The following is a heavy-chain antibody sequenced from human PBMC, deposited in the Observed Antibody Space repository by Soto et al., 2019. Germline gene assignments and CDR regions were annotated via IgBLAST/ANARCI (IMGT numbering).Heavy chain of an antibody. CDR2: IWYDGSNK. CDR1: GFTFSSYG. CDR3: AREQTSIAARPTFDY. Sequence: PGGSLRLSCAASGFTFSSYGMHWVRQAPGKGLEWVAVIWYDGSNKYYADSVKGRFTISRDNSKNTLYLQMNSLRAEDTAVYYCAREQTSIAARPTFDYWGQGTLVTVSS. V-gene: IGHV3-33*01. J-gene: IGHJ4*02. D-gene: IGHD6-6*01.